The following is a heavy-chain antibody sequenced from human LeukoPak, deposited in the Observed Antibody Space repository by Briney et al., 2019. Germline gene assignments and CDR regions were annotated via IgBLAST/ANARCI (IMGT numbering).Heavy chain of an antibody. Sequence: GRSLRLSCAASGFTFSSYAMSWVREAPGKGLEWGSPISANGASTYYAGPVKGRFTISRDNSKNALYLQINSLRAADTAVYYCAKARARWLPLLDYWGQGTLVTVSS. V-gene: IGHV3-23*01. D-gene: IGHD5-24*01. CDR3: AKARARWLPLLDY. CDR2: ISANGAST. J-gene: IGHJ4*02. CDR1: GFTFSSYA.